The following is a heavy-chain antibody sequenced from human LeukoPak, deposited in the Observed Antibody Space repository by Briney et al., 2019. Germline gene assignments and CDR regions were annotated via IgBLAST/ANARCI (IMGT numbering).Heavy chain of an antibody. V-gene: IGHV4-59*08. CDR1: GGSISSYY. J-gene: IGHJ6*02. CDR3: ARQLTSYYYYGMDV. D-gene: IGHD1-1*01. CDR2: IYYSGST. Sequence: SETLSLTCTVSGGSISSYYWSWIRQPPGKGLEWIGYIYYSGSTNYNPSLKSRATISVDTSKNQFSLKLSSVTAADTAVYYCARQLTSYYYYGMDVWGQGTTVTVSS.